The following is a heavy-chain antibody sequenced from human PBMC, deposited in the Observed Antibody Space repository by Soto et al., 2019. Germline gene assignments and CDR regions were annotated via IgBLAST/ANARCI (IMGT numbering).Heavy chain of an antibody. V-gene: IGHV1-69*13. CDR2: IIPIFGTA. CDR1: GGTFSSYA. Sequence: ASVKVSCKASGGTFSSYAISWVRQAPGQGLEWMGGIIPIFGTANYAQKFQGRVTITADESTSTAYMELSSLRSEDTAVYYCATSRVEQQLVPPQYNWFDPWGQGTLVTVSS. CDR3: ATSRVEQQLVPPQYNWFDP. J-gene: IGHJ5*02. D-gene: IGHD6-13*01.